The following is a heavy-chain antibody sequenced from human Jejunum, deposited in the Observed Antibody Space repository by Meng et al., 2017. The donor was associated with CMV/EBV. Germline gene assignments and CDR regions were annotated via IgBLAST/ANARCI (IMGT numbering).Heavy chain of an antibody. CDR3: ARGFTNGWQPFDF. Sequence: QLSAFGGESKSPGSSVRLSCKSSGGVFNNYALTWVRQAPGQGLEWMGGIIAVLRTPNYAPKFQGRLTITADASTDTTYMELSSLTSEDTAVYFCARGFTNGWQPFDFWGQGTLVTVSS. V-gene: IGHV1-69*01. J-gene: IGHJ4*02. D-gene: IGHD2-8*01. CDR2: IIAVLRTP. CDR1: GGVFNNYA.